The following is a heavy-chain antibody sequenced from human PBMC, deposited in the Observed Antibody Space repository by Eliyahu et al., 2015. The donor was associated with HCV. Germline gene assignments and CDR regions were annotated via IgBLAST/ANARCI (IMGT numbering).Heavy chain of an antibody. D-gene: IGHD6-19*01. V-gene: IGHV4-59*01. J-gene: IGHJ5*02. CDR3: ASGGGGIAVTGTGGWFDP. Sequence: QVQLQESGPGLVKPSETLSLTCTVSGXSIXTXYXXWIRQPPGKTLEWIGYIHYSGSTNYNPSLKSRVTISLDTSKNQFSLSLTSVTAADTAMYYCASGGGGIAVTGTGGWFDPWGQGTLVTVSS. CDR1: GXSIXTXY. CDR2: IHYSGST.